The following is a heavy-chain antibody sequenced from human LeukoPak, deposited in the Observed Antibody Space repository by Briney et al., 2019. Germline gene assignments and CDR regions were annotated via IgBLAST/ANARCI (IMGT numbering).Heavy chain of an antibody. V-gene: IGHV1-18*01. Sequence: ASVKVSCKASGYTFTSYGITWVRQASGQGLEWMGWISAYNGNTNYAQKFQGRVTMTTDTSTSTGHMELRSLRSDDTALYYCARDRGFNWFDPWGQGTLVTVSS. J-gene: IGHJ5*02. CDR2: ISAYNGNT. CDR3: ARDRGFNWFDP. CDR1: GYTFTSYG.